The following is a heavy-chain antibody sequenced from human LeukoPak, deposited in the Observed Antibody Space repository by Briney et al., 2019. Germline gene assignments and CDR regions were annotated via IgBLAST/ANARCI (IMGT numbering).Heavy chain of an antibody. CDR1: GFSLSTSGVG. D-gene: IGHD2-15*01. CDR3: ARGYCSGGSCYMAPNWFDP. Sequence: SGPTLVKPPQTLTLTCTFSGFSLSTSGVGVGWILQPPGKALEWLALIYWDDDKRYSPSLKSRLTITKDTSKNQVVLTMTNMDPVDTATYYCARGYCSGGSCYMAPNWFDPWGQGTLVTVSS. J-gene: IGHJ5*02. V-gene: IGHV2-5*02. CDR2: IYWDDDK.